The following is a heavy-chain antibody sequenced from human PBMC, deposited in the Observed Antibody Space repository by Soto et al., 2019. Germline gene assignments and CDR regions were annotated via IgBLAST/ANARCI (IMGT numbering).Heavy chain of an antibody. CDR1: SYTFTIYG. D-gene: IGHD2-15*01. CDR3: ARRKHDGYCSGGSCYYYYYMDF. CDR2: ISAYNGNT. J-gene: IGHJ6*03. Sequence: ASLKVSCKASSYTFTIYGISWVRQAPGQGLEWMGWISAYNGNTNYAQKLQGRVTMTTDTSTSTAYMELRSLRSDDTAVYYCARRKHDGYCSGGSCYYYYYMDFWGKGTTVTVSS. V-gene: IGHV1-18*01.